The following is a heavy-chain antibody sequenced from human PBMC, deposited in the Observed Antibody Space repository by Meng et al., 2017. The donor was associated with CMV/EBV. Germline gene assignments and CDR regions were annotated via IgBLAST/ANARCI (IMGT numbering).Heavy chain of an antibody. CDR2: IYWDDDK. J-gene: IGHJ4*02. D-gene: IGHD6-13*01. CDR3: ARIAAAGRFDY. CDR1: GFSLSTSGVG. V-gene: IGHV2-5*02. Sequence: QIILSEAGPTRVKPPQTLTLTCTFSGFSLSTSGVGVGWLRQPPGKALEWLALIYWDDDKRYSPSLKSRLTITKDTSKNQVVLTMTNMDPVDTATYYCARIAAAGRFDYWGQGTLVTVSS.